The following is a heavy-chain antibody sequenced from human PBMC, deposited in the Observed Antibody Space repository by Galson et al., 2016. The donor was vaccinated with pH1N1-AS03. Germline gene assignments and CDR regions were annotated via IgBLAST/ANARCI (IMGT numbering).Heavy chain of an antibody. CDR3: ARDHLGAGPAFDY. CDR1: GDSVSSNTAA. J-gene: IGHJ4*02. Sequence: CAISGDSVSSNTAAWNWIRQSPPRGLEWLGRTYYKSKWYNEYAVFVEGRIIINADTSRNQFSLHLNSVTPEDTAVYYCARDHLGAGPAFDYWGQGTLVTVSS. CDR2: TYYKSKWYN. V-gene: IGHV6-1*01. D-gene: IGHD1-26*01.